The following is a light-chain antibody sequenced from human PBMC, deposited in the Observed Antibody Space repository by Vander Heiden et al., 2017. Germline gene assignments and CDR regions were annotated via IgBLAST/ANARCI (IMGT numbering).Light chain of an antibody. CDR1: QGISSY. CDR2: AAS. Sequence: AIRMTQSPSSFSASTGDRVTITYRASQGISSYLAWYQQKPGKAPKLLIYAASTLQSGVPSRFSSSGSGTDFTLTISCLQSEDFATYYCQQYYSYPHTFGGGTKVEIK. J-gene: IGKJ4*01. CDR3: QQYYSYPHT. V-gene: IGKV1-8*01.